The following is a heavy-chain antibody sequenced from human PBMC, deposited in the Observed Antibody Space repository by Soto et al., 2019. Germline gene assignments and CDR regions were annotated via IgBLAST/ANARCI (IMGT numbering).Heavy chain of an antibody. J-gene: IGHJ4*02. CDR2: IIPIFGTA. CDR3: ASVLYDSSGYEPPFDY. CDR1: GGTFSSYA. V-gene: IGHV1-69*01. D-gene: IGHD3-22*01. Sequence: QVQLVQSGAEVKKPGSSVKVSCKAYGGTFSSYAISWVRQAPGQGLEWMGGIIPIFGTANYAQKFQGRVTITADESTSTAYMELSSLRSEDTAVYYCASVLYDSSGYEPPFDYWGQGTLVTVSS.